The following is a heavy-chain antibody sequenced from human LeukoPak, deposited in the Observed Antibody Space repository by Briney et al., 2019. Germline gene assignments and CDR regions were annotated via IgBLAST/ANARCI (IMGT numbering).Heavy chain of an antibody. CDR2: IIPIFGTA. V-gene: IGHV1-69*13. D-gene: IGHD3-3*01. CDR3: AREADYDFWSGISRAFDY. J-gene: IGHJ4*02. Sequence: SVKVSCKASGGTFSSYAISWVRQAPGQGLEWMGGIIPIFGTANYAQKFQGRVTITADESTSTAYLELSSLRSEDTGVYYCAREADYDFWSGISRAFDYWGQGTLVTVSS. CDR1: GGTFSSYA.